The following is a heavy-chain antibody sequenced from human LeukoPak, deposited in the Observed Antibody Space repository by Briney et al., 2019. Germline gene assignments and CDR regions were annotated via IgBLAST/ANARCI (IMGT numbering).Heavy chain of an antibody. V-gene: IGHV4-39*07. CDR2: IYHSGST. J-gene: IGHJ6*03. CDR1: GGSISSSSYY. CDR3: ARQTRDYYYYMDV. Sequence: SETLSLTCTVSGGSISSSSYYWGWIRQPPGKGLEWIGEIYHSGSTNYNPSLKSRVTISVDKSKNQFSLKLSSVTAADTAVYYCARQTRDYYYYMDVWGKGTTVTVSS.